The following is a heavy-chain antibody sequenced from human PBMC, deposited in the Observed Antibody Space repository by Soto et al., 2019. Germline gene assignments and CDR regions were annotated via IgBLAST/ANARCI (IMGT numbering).Heavy chain of an antibody. V-gene: IGHV4-59*01. CDR1: GGSISSYY. D-gene: IGHD3-10*01. J-gene: IGHJ5*02. CDR3: ARTIWFGELSWFDP. Sequence: SETLSLTCTVSGGSISSYYWSWIRQPPGKGLEWIGYIYYSGSTNYNPSLKSRVTISVDTSKNQFSLKLSSVTAADTAVYYCARTIWFGELSWFDPWGQGTLVTVS. CDR2: IYYSGST.